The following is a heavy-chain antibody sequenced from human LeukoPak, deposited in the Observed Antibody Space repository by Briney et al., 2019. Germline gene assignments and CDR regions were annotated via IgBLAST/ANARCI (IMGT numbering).Heavy chain of an antibody. CDR3: ARDGQRNYYYGMDV. Sequence: GGSLRLSCAASGFSFRDYYMIWIRQAPGKGLEWLSYITDTGITKFYADSVKGRFTISRDNVKNSLFLQTNSLRADDTAVYYCARDGQRNYYYGMDVWGQGTTVTVSS. CDR2: ITDTGITK. J-gene: IGHJ6*02. CDR1: GFSFRDYY. V-gene: IGHV3-11*01.